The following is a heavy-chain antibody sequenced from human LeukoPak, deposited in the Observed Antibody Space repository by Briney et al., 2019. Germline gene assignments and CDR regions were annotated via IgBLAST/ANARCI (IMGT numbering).Heavy chain of an antibody. D-gene: IGHD4-11*01. J-gene: IGHJ3*02. CDR1: GGSISSYY. CDR3: ARSTGPDAFDI. Sequence: RPSETLSLTCTVSGGSISSYYWSWIRQPPGKGLEWIGYIYYSGSTNYDPSLKSRVTISVDTSKNQFSLKLSSVTAADTAVYYCARSTGPDAFDIWGQGTMVTVSS. V-gene: IGHV4-59*01. CDR2: IYYSGST.